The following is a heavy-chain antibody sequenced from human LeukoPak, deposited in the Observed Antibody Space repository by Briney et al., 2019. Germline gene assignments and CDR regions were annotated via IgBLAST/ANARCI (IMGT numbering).Heavy chain of an antibody. CDR2: ISGTSNTI. Sequence: GGSLRLSCVGSGFTFSSYSMNWVRQAPGKGREWVSYISGTSNTIYYADSVKGRFTVSRDNAKNSLYLQMNSLRAEDTAIYYCARDLGSYSSGWYMGFDYWGQGTLVTVSS. D-gene: IGHD6-19*01. V-gene: IGHV3-48*01. J-gene: IGHJ4*02. CDR1: GFTFSSYS. CDR3: ARDLGSYSSGWYMGFDY.